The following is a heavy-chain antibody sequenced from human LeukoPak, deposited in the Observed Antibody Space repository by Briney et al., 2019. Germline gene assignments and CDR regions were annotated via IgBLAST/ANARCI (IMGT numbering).Heavy chain of an antibody. CDR2: ISFDGSQK. V-gene: IGHV3-30*18. CDR3: AKDPNGDYIGTFDI. Sequence: GGSLRLSCEASGLTFSSYGMHWVRQAPGKELEWVALISFDGSQKYYSDAVKGRFTISRDNSKNTLYLQMNNLGPEDTAVFYCAKDPNGDYIGTFDIWGQGTMVTVSS. D-gene: IGHD4-17*01. J-gene: IGHJ3*02. CDR1: GLTFSSYG.